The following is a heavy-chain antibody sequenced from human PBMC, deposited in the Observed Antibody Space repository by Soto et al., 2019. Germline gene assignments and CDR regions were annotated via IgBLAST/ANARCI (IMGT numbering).Heavy chain of an antibody. J-gene: IGHJ6*02. CDR1: GFTFSSYA. CDR3: VKDLGYCSSTSCYTNYYYYGMDV. D-gene: IGHD2-2*02. Sequence: GGSLRLSCSASGFTFSSYAMHWVRQAPGKGLEYVSAISSNGGSTYYADSVKGRFTISRDNSKNTLYLQMSSLRAEDTAVYYCVKDLGYCSSTSCYTNYYYYGMDVWGQGTTVTVSS. V-gene: IGHV3-64D*06. CDR2: ISSNGGST.